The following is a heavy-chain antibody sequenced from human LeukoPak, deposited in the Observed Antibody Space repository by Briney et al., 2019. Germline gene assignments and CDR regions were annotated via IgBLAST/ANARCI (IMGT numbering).Heavy chain of an antibody. V-gene: IGHV1-69*06. Sequence: SVKVSCKASGGTFSSYAISWVRQAPGQGLEWMGGIIPIFGTANYAQKFQGRVTITADKSTSTAYMELSSLRSEDTAVYYCARGFHSGSYYVDYWGQGTLVTVSS. CDR2: IIPIFGTA. J-gene: IGHJ4*02. D-gene: IGHD1-26*01. CDR1: GGTFSSYA. CDR3: ARGFHSGSYYVDY.